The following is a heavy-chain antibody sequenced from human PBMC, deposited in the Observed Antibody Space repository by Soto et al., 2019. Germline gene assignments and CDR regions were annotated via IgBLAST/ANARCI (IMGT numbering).Heavy chain of an antibody. D-gene: IGHD6-13*01. CDR1: GYTFTSYS. CDR3: ARDVAAAGLDY. CDR2: INAGNGNT. V-gene: IGHV1-3*01. Sequence: ASVKVSCKASGYTFTSYSMHWVRQAPGQRLEWMGWINAGNGNTQYSQTFQGRVTITRDTSASTAYMELSSLRSEDTAVYYCARDVAAAGLDYWGQGTLVTSPQ. J-gene: IGHJ4*02.